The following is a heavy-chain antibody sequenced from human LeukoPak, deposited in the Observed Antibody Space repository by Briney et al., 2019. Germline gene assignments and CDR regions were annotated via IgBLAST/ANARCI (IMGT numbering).Heavy chain of an antibody. J-gene: IGHJ6*03. Sequence: GGSPRLSCLASGFSFSTYSMSWVRQAPGKGLEWLSAISSDHIAYYADSVKGRFIVSRDNSKNTLYLQMNSLRAEDMALYYCAKDLGARGVMGMDVWGKGTTVTVSS. CDR1: GFSFSTYS. CDR2: ISSDHIA. D-gene: IGHD3-10*01. V-gene: IGHV3-23*01. CDR3: AKDLGARGVMGMDV.